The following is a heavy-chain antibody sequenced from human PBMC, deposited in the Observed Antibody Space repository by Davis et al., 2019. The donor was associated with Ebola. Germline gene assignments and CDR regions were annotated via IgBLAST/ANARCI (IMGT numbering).Heavy chain of an antibody. D-gene: IGHD4-17*01. V-gene: IGHV3-23*01. CDR2: ISDSGGRT. Sequence: GESLKISCAASGFTFSSYAMSWVRQAPGKGLEWVSAISDSGGRTYYADSVKGRFTISRDNSKNTVYVQMNSLRAEDTAVYHCAKEYDYGDYVGTFHYWGQGTLVTVSS. CDR1: GFTFSSYA. CDR3: AKEYDYGDYVGTFHY. J-gene: IGHJ4*02.